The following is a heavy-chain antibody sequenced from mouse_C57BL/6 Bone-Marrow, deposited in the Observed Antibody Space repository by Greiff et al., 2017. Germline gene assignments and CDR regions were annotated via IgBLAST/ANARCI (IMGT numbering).Heavy chain of an antibody. CDR2: IDPEDGET. D-gene: IGHD2-2*01. J-gene: IGHJ3*01. Sequence: VQLQQSGAELVKPGASVKLSCTASGFNIKDYYMHWVKQRTEQGLEWIGRIDPEDGETKYAPKFQGKATITADPSSNTAYLQLSSLTSEDTAVYYCARNLLWFSWFAYWGQGTLVTVSA. CDR3: ARNLLWFSWFAY. V-gene: IGHV14-2*01. CDR1: GFNIKDYY.